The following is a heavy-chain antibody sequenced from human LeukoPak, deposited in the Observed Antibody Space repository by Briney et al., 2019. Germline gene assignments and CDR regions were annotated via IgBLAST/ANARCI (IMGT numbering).Heavy chain of an antibody. CDR1: GGSISSSSYY. V-gene: IGHV4-39*07. CDR2: IYYSGST. J-gene: IGHJ4*02. Sequence: PSETLSLTCTVSGGSISSSSYYWGWIRQPPGKGLEWIGSIYYSGSTYYNPSLKSRVTISVDTSKNQFSLKLSSVTAADTAVYYCAREIEKRWFGESDYWGQGTLVTVSS. D-gene: IGHD3-10*01. CDR3: AREIEKRWFGESDY.